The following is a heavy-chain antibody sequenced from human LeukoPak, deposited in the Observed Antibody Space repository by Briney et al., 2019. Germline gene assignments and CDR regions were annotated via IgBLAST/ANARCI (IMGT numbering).Heavy chain of an antibody. CDR1: GFTFSSYW. V-gene: IGHV3-7*01. J-gene: IGHJ6*04. CDR3: TREWDIVVVPAAPGDV. Sequence: GGSLRLSCAACGFTFSSYWMSWVRQAPGKGLEWVANIKQDGSEKYYVDSVKGRFTISRDNAKNSLYLQINSLRAEDTAVYYCTREWDIVVVPAAPGDVWGKGTTVTVSS. D-gene: IGHD2-2*01. CDR2: IKQDGSEK.